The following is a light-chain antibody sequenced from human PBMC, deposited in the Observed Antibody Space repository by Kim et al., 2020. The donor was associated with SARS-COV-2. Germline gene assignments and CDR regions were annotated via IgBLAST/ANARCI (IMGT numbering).Light chain of an antibody. CDR1: SSNIGSNT. V-gene: IGLV1-44*01. J-gene: IGLJ3*02. Sequence: QSVLTQPPSVSGTPGQRVTISCSGSSSNIGSNTVQWYQRLPGTAPKVLIHSNNQRPSGVPDRFSASKSGTSATLAISWLQSEDEADYFCAAWTDSLKGWVFGGGTKLTVL. CDR2: SNN. CDR3: AAWTDSLKGWV.